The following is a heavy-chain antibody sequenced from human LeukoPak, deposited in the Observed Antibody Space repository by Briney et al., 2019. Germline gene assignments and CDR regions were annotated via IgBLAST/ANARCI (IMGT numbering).Heavy chain of an antibody. Sequence: PGGSLRLSCAASGFTFSSYAMSWVRQPPGKGLEWVSAISGSGGSTYYADSVKGRFTISRDNAKNTLYVQMNSLRAEDSAVYYCVRQGTVGEFDYWGQGTLVTVSS. V-gene: IGHV3-23*01. CDR1: GFTFSSYA. CDR3: VRQGTVGEFDY. D-gene: IGHD1-26*01. CDR2: ISGSGGST. J-gene: IGHJ4*02.